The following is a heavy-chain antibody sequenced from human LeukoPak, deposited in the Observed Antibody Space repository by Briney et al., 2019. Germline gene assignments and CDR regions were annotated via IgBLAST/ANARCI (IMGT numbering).Heavy chain of an antibody. CDR2: ISTSSTTI. J-gene: IGHJ3*01. D-gene: IGHD6-25*01. CDR3: ARVIWGIAAAPDV. Sequence: AGSMRLPCSASGFNYITYEMNWFRPPPEKGLDGVSFISTSSTTIYYADYVKDRFTISSDNSESSLYLQMNSLRHEDMAVYYCARVIWGIAAAPDVWCEG. V-gene: IGHV3-48*03. CDR1: GFNYITYE.